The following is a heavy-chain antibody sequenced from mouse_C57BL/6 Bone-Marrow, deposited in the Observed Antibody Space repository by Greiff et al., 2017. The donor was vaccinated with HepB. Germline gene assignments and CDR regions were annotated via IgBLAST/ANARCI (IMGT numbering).Heavy chain of an antibody. CDR3: AKGGNWDVDFDY. V-gene: IGHV5-12*01. D-gene: IGHD4-1*01. Sequence: EVKVEESGGGLVQPGGSLKLSCAASGFTFSDYYMYWVRQTPEKRLEWVAYISNGGGSTYYPDTVKGRFTISRDNAKNTLYLQMSRLKSEDTAMYYCAKGGNWDVDFDYWGQGTTLTVSS. J-gene: IGHJ2*01. CDR1: GFTFSDYY. CDR2: ISNGGGST.